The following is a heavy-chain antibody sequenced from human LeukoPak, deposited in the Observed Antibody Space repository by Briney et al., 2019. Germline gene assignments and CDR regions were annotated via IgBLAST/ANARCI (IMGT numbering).Heavy chain of an antibody. D-gene: IGHD3-22*01. J-gene: IGHJ5*02. CDR2: INPSGGST. Sequence: GASVKVSCKASGYTFTSYYMHWVRQAPGQGLEWMGIINPSGGSTSYAQKFQGRVTMTRDTSTSTVYMELSSLRSEDTAVYYCARGQRITMIVVVISFLHGWFDPWGQGTLVTVSS. CDR1: GYTFTSYY. CDR3: ARGQRITMIVVVISFLHGWFDP. V-gene: IGHV1-46*01.